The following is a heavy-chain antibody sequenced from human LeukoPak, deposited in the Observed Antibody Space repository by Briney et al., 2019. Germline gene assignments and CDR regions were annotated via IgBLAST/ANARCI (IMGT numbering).Heavy chain of an antibody. CDR1: GFTFSTYG. CDR3: VKERGPFDAFDI. J-gene: IGHJ3*02. V-gene: IGHV3-33*06. CDR2: IWSDGNNK. Sequence: GGSLRLSCAATGFTFSTYGMHWVRQAPGKGLEWVAVIWSDGNNKFYADSVKGRFTFSRDNSRNTLSLQMNSLRAGDTAVYYCVKERGPFDAFDIWGQGTMVTVSS.